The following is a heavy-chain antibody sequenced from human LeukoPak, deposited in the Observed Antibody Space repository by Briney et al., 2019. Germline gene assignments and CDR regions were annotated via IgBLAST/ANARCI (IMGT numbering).Heavy chain of an antibody. D-gene: IGHD5-18*01. J-gene: IGHJ4*02. CDR2: ISNNGGYT. CDR1: GLTSSISA. CDR3: SYGHDY. V-gene: IGHV3-23*01. Sequence: QPGGSLRLSCAASGLTSSISAMSWVRQAPGNGLEWVSAISNNGGYTYYAASVKGRFTISRDNSKNTLYLRMNSLRAEDTAVYYCSYGHDYWGQGTLVTVSS.